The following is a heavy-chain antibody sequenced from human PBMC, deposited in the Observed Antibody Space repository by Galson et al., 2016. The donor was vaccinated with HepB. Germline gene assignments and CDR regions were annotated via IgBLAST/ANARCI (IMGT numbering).Heavy chain of an antibody. CDR1: GFTFSHYG. CDR3: ARDRSFDRNSRGVPFDY. V-gene: IGHV3-30*03. D-gene: IGHD2-8*01. J-gene: IGHJ4*02. Sequence: SLRLSCAASGFTFSHYGMHWVRQTPGKGLEWVAVLSSAGNNVDYGDSVKGRFTISRHNFRGTLYLQMSSLRPEDTAVYYCARDRSFDRNSRGVPFDYWGQGTLVTVSS. CDR2: LSSAGNNV.